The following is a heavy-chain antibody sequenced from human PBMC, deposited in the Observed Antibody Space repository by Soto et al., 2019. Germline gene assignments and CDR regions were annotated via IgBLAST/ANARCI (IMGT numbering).Heavy chain of an antibody. Sequence: QVQLQESGPGLVKPSQTLSLTCTVSGGSISSGGYYWSWIRQHPGKGLEWIGYIYYSGSTYYNPSLKSRVTISVDTSKNQFSLKLSSVTAADTAVYYCARAGYDILTGFFYFDYWGQGTLVTVFS. V-gene: IGHV4-31*03. D-gene: IGHD3-9*01. CDR1: GGSISSGGYY. CDR2: IYYSGST. J-gene: IGHJ4*02. CDR3: ARAGYDILTGFFYFDY.